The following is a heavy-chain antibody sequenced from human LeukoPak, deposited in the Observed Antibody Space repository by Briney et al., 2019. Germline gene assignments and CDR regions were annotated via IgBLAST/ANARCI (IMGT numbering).Heavy chain of an antibody. J-gene: IGHJ4*02. D-gene: IGHD2-21*02. Sequence: SGGSLRLSCAASGFPVSSNYMSWVRQAPGKRLEWVSILYASGRSYYADSVKRRFTISRDNSKNTLFLQMDGLRAEDTAIYYCAREKWGLGYFDYWGQGTLVTVSS. CDR3: AREKWGLGYFDY. CDR1: GFPVSSNY. CDR2: LYASGRS. V-gene: IGHV3-66*01.